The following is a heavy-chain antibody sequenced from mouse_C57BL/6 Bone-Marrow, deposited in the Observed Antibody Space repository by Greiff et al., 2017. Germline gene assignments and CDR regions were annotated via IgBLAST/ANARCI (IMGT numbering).Heavy chain of an antibody. D-gene: IGHD2-4*01. J-gene: IGHJ3*01. CDR2: IRLKSDNYAT. Sequence: EVKVVESGGGLVQPGGSMKLSCVASGFTFSNYWMNWVRQSPEKGLEWVAQIRLKSDNYATHYAESVKGRFTISRDDSKSSVYLQMNNLRAEDTGIYYCTGDGVFYDYDGGFAYWGQGTLVTVSA. CDR3: TGDGVFYDYDGGFAY. V-gene: IGHV6-3*01. CDR1: GFTFSNYW.